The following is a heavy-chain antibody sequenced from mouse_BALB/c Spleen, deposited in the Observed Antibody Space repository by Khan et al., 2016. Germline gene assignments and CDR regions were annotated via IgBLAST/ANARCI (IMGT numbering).Heavy chain of an antibody. CDR3: ARWGYDYAWFAY. V-gene: IGHV9-3*02. J-gene: IGHJ3*01. Sequence: QEVQSGPELKKPGETVKISCKASGYSFTNYGMNWVKQAPGKGLKWMGWIDTNTGEPTDAEEYKGRFAFSLETSAIAAYLQIHNLKNDDTATYFCARWGYDYAWFAYWGQGTLVTVSA. CDR2: IDTNTGEP. D-gene: IGHD2-4*01. CDR1: GYSFTNYG.